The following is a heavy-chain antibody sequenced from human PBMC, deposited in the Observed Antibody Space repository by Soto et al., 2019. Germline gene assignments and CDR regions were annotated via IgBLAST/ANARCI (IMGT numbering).Heavy chain of an antibody. CDR2: ISASGGRT. D-gene: IGHD1-7*01. CDR1: GFTFSSYA. V-gene: IGHV3-23*01. J-gene: IGHJ4*02. Sequence: GGSLRLSFAAPGFTFSSYAMSWVRQAPGKGLEWVSSISASGGRTYYEYSVKVRFTISRDNSNNTLYLQMNSLRAEDTAVYYCAKGVHLNYASRXDYWGQGPLVTXS. CDR3: AKGVHLNYASRXDY.